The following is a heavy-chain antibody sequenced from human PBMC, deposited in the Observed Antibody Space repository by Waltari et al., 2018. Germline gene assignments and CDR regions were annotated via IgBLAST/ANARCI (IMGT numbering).Heavy chain of an antibody. Sequence: EVQLVESGGGLVKPGGSLRLSCAASGFTFSSYSMNWVRQAPGKGLEWVSSISSSISYIYYADSVKGRFTIARDNTKNSLYLQMNSLRAEDTAVYYCARSSGWSYFDYWGQGTLVTVSS. CDR3: ARSSGWSYFDY. CDR1: GFTFSSYS. V-gene: IGHV3-21*01. J-gene: IGHJ4*02. CDR2: ISSSISYI. D-gene: IGHD6-19*01.